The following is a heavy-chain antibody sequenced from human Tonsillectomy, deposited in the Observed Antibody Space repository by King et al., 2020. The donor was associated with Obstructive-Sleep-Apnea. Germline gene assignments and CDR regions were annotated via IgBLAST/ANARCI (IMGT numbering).Heavy chain of an antibody. Sequence: VQLVESGGGLVQPGGSLRLSCAASGFTFSSYSMNWVRQAPGKGLEWVSYISSRSSTIYYADSVKGRFTISRDNAKNSLYLQMNSLRAEDTAVYYCARDKGAYCGGDCYSFGYWGQGTLVTVSS. CDR3: ARDKGAYCGGDCYSFGY. V-gene: IGHV3-48*04. D-gene: IGHD2-21*02. CDR1: GFTFSSYS. CDR2: ISSRSSTI. J-gene: IGHJ4*02.